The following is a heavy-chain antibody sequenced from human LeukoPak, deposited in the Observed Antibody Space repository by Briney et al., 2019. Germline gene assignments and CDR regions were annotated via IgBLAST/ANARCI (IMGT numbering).Heavy chain of an antibody. CDR1: GFTFSSYG. CDR3: AKVGGYCSSTSCYAGPYYYYYYMDV. Sequence: GGSLRLSCAASGFTFSSYGMHWVRLAPGKGLEWVAFIRYDGSNKSYADSVKGRFTISRDNSKNTLYLQMNSLRAEDTAVYYCAKVGGYCSSTSCYAGPYYYYYYMDVWGKGTTVTVSS. J-gene: IGHJ6*03. CDR2: IRYDGSNK. V-gene: IGHV3-30*02. D-gene: IGHD2-2*03.